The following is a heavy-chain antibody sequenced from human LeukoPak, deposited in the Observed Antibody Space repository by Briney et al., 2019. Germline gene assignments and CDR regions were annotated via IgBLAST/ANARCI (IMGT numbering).Heavy chain of an antibody. J-gene: IGHJ4*02. D-gene: IGHD2-21*02. CDR2: ISSSGSTI. Sequence: GGSPRLSCAASGFTFSSYEMIWVRQAPGKGLEWVSYISSSGSTIYYADSVKGRFTISRDNAKNSLYLQMNSLRAEDTAVYYCAREDSDIVVVTVHGERYFDYWGQGTLVTVSS. CDR1: GFTFSSYE. V-gene: IGHV3-48*03. CDR3: AREDSDIVVVTVHGERYFDY.